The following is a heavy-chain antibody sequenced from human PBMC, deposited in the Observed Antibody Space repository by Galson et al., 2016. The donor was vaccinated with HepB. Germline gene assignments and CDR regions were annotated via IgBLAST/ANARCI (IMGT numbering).Heavy chain of an antibody. J-gene: IGHJ4*02. V-gene: IGHV1-69*13. CDR1: GDTFSSYI. Sequence: VKVSCKASGDTFSSYIISWVRQAPGQGLEWMGEFIAVFGTTNYAQRFQGRVTITADESTSTVYMDLTGLTSEDTAVYYCTRDRGQYYALWGQGTLVTVSS. D-gene: IGHD2-2*01. CDR2: FIAVFGTT. CDR3: TRDRGQYYAL.